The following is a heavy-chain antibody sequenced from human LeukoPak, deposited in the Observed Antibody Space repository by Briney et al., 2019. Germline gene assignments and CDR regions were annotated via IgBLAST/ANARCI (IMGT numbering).Heavy chain of an antibody. V-gene: IGHV4-34*01. CDR1: GGSFSGYY. D-gene: IGHD5-18*01. CDR2: INHSGST. CDR3: AGGEYSYGIYSDY. J-gene: IGHJ4*02. Sequence: SETLSLTCAVYGGSFSGYYWSWIRQPPGKGLEWIGEINHSGSTNYNPSLKSRVTISVDTSKNQFSLKLSSVTAADTAVYYCAGGEYSYGIYSDYWGQGTLVTVSP.